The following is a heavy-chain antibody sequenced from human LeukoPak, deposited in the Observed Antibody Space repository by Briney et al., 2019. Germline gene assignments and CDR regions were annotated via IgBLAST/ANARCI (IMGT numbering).Heavy chain of an antibody. V-gene: IGHV1-2*02. J-gene: IGHJ4*02. Sequence: ASVKVSCKASGYTFTGYYMHWVRQAPGQGLEWMGWINPNSGGTNYAQKFQGRVTMTRDTSISTAYMELSRLRSDVTAVYYCARDPRDCSGGSCYFGWGQGTLVTVSS. D-gene: IGHD2-15*01. CDR1: GYTFTGYY. CDR3: ARDPRDCSGGSCYFG. CDR2: INPNSGGT.